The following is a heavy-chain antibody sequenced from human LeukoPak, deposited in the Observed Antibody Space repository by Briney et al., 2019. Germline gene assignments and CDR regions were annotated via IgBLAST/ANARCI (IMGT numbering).Heavy chain of an antibody. D-gene: IGHD3-10*01. Sequence: SETLSLTCAVSGGSIISSNWWSWVRQPPGKGLEWIGEIYHSGSTNYNPSLKSRVTISVDTSKNQFSLKLSSVTAADTAVYYCARGQNHYYGSGSYYPDWGQGTLVTVSS. CDR1: GGSIISSNW. CDR3: ARGQNHYYGSGSYYPD. CDR2: IYHSGST. V-gene: IGHV4-4*02. J-gene: IGHJ4*02.